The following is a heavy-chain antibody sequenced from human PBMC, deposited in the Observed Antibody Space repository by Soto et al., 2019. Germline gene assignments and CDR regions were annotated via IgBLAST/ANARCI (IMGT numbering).Heavy chain of an antibody. CDR3: ARIIADWYFDL. V-gene: IGHV5-51*01. Sequence: EVQLVQSGAEVKKPGESLKISCKGSGYSFALYWIGWVRHMPGKDLEWMGIIYPSDSDVRYSPSFQGQVPMSADKSISTVYLQWNSLKASDTAMYYFARIIADWYFDLWGRGTLVTVSS. CDR2: IYPSDSDV. CDR1: GYSFALYW. J-gene: IGHJ2*01. D-gene: IGHD3-16*02.